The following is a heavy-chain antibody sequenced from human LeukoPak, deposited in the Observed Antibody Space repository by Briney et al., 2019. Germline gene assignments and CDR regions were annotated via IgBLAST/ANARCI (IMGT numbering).Heavy chain of an antibody. CDR3: AMIAAGGY. CDR1: GGSISSSSYY. D-gene: IGHD6-13*01. Sequence: PSETLSLTCTVSGGSISSSSYYWGWIRQPPGKGLEWIGSIYYSGSTYYNPSLKSRVTISVDTSKNQFSLKLSSVTAADTAVYYCAMIAAGGYWGQGTLVTVSS. CDR2: IYYSGST. V-gene: IGHV4-39*01. J-gene: IGHJ4*02.